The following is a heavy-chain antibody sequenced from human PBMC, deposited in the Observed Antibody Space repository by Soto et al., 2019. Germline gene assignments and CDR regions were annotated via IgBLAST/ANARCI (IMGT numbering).Heavy chain of an antibody. CDR2: ITYEGSNK. J-gene: IGHJ6*02. CDR3: AKARGANNWANYYGLDV. CDR1: GFIFANYG. V-gene: IGHV3-30*18. Sequence: QEQLVESGGGVVQPGRSLRLSCAASGFIFANYGMHWVRQAPGKGLEWVALITYEGSNKYYADPVKGRFTISRDNAKNMVSLQMDSLRAEDTAVYYCAKARGANNWANYYGLDVWGQGTTVTVSS. D-gene: IGHD1-1*01.